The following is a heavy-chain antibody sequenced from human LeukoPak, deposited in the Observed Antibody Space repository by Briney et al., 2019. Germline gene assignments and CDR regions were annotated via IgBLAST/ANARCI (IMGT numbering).Heavy chain of an antibody. CDR2: IYYSGST. CDR3: ARDLLETYDFWSGYYNHPHLYDAFDI. V-gene: IGHV4-59*12. Sequence: PSETLSLTCTVSGGSISSYYWSWIRQPPGKGLEWIGYIYYSGSTNYNPSLKSRVTISVDKSKNQFSLKLSSVTAADTAVYYCARDLLETYDFWSGYYNHPHLYDAFDIWGQGTMVTVSS. J-gene: IGHJ3*02. D-gene: IGHD3-3*01. CDR1: GGSISSYY.